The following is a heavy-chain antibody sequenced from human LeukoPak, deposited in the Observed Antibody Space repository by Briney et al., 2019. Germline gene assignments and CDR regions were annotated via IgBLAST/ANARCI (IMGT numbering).Heavy chain of an antibody. J-gene: IGHJ1*01. CDR3: AASYYYDSSGYYYMFPFHF. CDR1: GGSIRSSSYY. V-gene: IGHV4-39*07. Sequence: SETLSLTCTVSGGSIRSSSYYWGWIRQPPGKGLEWIGSINYSGTTYYNPSLKSRVTISVDTSKIQFSLKLRSLTAADTAVYYCAASYYYDSSGYYYMFPFHFWGQGTLVAVSS. D-gene: IGHD3-22*01. CDR2: INYSGTT.